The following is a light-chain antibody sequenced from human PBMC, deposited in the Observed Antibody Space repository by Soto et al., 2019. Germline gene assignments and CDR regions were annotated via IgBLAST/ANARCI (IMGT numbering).Light chain of an antibody. Sequence: QSVLTQSPSASASLGASVNLTCTLSSGHSSYAIAWHQQQPEKGPRYLMKLNSDGSHSKGDGIPDRFSGSSSGAERYLTISSLQSEDEADYYCQTWGTGIVVFGGWTKLTVL. CDR2: LNSDGSH. J-gene: IGLJ2*01. CDR1: SGHSSYA. V-gene: IGLV4-69*01. CDR3: QTWGTGIVV.